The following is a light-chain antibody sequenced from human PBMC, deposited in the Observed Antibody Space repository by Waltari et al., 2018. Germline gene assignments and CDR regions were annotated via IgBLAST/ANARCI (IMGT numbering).Light chain of an antibody. CDR2: EGS. J-gene: IGLJ2*01. Sequence: QSALTQPASVSGSPGQSITISCTGTSSAVGTYSLVSWYQQHPGKAPKLMIFEGSKRPSGVSDRFSGSKSDNTASLTISGLQAEDEADYYCCSYAGSTTFVVFGGGTKLTVL. CDR1: SSAVGTYSL. V-gene: IGLV2-23*03. CDR3: CSYAGSTTFVV.